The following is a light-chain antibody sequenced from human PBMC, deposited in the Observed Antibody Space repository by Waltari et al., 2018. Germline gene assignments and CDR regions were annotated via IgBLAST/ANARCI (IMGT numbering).Light chain of an antibody. CDR1: SLRRYY. V-gene: IGLV3-19*01. J-gene: IGLJ3*02. CDR3: LSRDSSSTRV. Sequence: SSELTQDPAVSVALGQTVRITCQGDSLRRYYASWYQQRPGQAPFLVLYGHDNRTSGIPYRFSGSTSGNTASLTITRAQAEDAGVYYCLSRDSSSTRVFGGGTTLTV. CDR2: GHD.